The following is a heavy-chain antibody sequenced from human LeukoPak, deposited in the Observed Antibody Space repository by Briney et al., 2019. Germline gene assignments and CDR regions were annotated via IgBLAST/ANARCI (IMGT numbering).Heavy chain of an antibody. V-gene: IGHV3-11*05. J-gene: IGHJ4*02. D-gene: IGHD3-10*01. CDR1: GFTFSDYY. CDR2: ISSSSSYT. Sequence: GGSLRLSCAASGFTFSDYYMSGIRQAPGKGLEWVSYISSSSSYTNYADSVKGRFTISRDNAKNSLYLQMNSLRAEDTAVYYCARDRSGSGSYYNPDYWGQGTLVTVSS. CDR3: ARDRSGSGSYYNPDY.